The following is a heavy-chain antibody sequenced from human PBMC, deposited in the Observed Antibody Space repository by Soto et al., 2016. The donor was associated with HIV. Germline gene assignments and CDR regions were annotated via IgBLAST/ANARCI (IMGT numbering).Heavy chain of an antibody. CDR1: GFTFSSYA. D-gene: IGHD2-15*01. CDR2: ISGSGGST. CDR3: AKRDEYCSGGSCYSGDAFDI. Sequence: EVQLLESGGGLVQPGGSLRLSCAASGFTFSSYAMSWVRQAPGKGLEWVSAISGSGGSTYYADSVKGRFTISRDNSKNTLYLQMNSLRAEDTAVYYCAKRDEYCSGGSCYSGDAFDIWGQGTMVTVSS. J-gene: IGHJ3*02. V-gene: IGHV3-23*01.